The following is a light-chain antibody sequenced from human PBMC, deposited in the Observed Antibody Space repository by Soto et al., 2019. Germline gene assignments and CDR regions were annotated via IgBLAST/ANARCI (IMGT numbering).Light chain of an antibody. Sequence: QSALTQPASVSGSPGQSITISCTGSSGDIGDYKYVSWYKQHPGKAPKLMIYDVSNRPSGVSNRFSASKSGNTAPLTISGLQAEDEADYYCSSYTSTNFVIFGGGTQLTVL. CDR2: DVS. V-gene: IGLV2-14*01. CDR3: SSYTSTNFVI. CDR1: SGDIGDYKY. J-gene: IGLJ2*01.